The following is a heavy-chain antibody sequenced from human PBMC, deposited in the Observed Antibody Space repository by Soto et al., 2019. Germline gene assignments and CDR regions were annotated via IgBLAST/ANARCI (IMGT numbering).Heavy chain of an antibody. J-gene: IGHJ4*02. CDR3: ARGRTDTAMVSDY. D-gene: IGHD5-18*01. CDR2: ISYDGSNK. CDR1: GFTFSSYA. Sequence: QVQLVESGGGVVQPGRSLRLSCAASGFTFSSYAMHWVRQAPGKGLEWVAVISYDGSNKYYADSVKGRFTISRDNSKNTRYLQMNSLRAEDTAVYYCARGRTDTAMVSDYWGQGTLVTVSS. V-gene: IGHV3-30-3*01.